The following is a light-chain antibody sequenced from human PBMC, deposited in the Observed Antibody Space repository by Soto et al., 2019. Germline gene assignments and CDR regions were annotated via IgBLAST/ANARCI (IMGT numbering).Light chain of an antibody. CDR3: LHYNNWPIT. Sequence: ELVITQSPATLSVSPGERATLSCRASQSVSINLAWYQQKSGQAPSLLIYATSTRATGIPARFTGIGSGTEGTITISSLQSEDGEVYDCLHYNNWPITFGQGTRLEIK. J-gene: IGKJ5*01. CDR2: ATS. CDR1: QSVSIN. V-gene: IGKV3-15*01.